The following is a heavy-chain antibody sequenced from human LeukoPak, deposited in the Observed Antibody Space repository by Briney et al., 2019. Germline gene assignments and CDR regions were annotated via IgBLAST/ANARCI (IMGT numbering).Heavy chain of an antibody. Sequence: GESLKISCKGSGYSFTSYWIGWVRPMPGKGLEWMGIISPGDSDTRSSPSFQGQVTISADKSISTAYLQWSSLKASDTAMYYCARHKIVEEVTHYYYYYYMDVWGKGTTVTVSS. D-gene: IGHD3-16*02. V-gene: IGHV5-51*01. CDR3: ARHKIVEEVTHYYYYYYMDV. J-gene: IGHJ6*03. CDR2: ISPGDSDT. CDR1: GYSFTSYW.